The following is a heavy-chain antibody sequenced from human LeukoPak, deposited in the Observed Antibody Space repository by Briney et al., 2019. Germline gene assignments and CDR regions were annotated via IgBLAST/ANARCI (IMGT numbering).Heavy chain of an antibody. D-gene: IGHD3-3*01. CDR1: GGSFSGYY. V-gene: IGHV4-34*01. CDR2: IYYSGST. Sequence: SETLSLTCAVYGGSFSGYYWSWIRQPPGKGLEWIGSIYYSGSTYYNPSLKSRVTISVDKSKNQFSLKLSSVTAADTAVYYCAREDYDDSGAWYFDLWGRGTLVTVSS. J-gene: IGHJ2*01. CDR3: AREDYDDSGAWYFDL.